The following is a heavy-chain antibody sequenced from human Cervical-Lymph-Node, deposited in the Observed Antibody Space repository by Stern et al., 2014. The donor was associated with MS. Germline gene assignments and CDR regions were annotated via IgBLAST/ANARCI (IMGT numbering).Heavy chain of an antibody. V-gene: IGHV1-18*04. D-gene: IGHD6-19*01. CDR2: VSPYNGKT. J-gene: IGHJ4*02. CDR3: ARYDSGSADF. Sequence: QMQLVQSGTEVKEPGASVKVSCKTSGFTFANYGIVWVRQAPGQGLEWMGWVSPYNGKTNYEQTFQGRVTMTSETSTTTAYMELRSLRSDDTAIYFCARYDSGSADFWGQGTLVTVSS. CDR1: GFTFANYG.